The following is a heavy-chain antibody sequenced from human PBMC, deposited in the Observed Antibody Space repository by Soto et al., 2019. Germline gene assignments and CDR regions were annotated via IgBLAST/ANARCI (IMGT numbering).Heavy chain of an antibody. V-gene: IGHV1-2*02. D-gene: IGHD7-27*01. CDR1: GYTFTAYY. J-gene: IGHJ4*02. CDR3: YRGASTGDFDY. CDR2: INPNSGGT. Sequence: QVQLLQSGAEVKKPGASVKVSCKASGYTFTAYYMHWVRQAPGQGLEWLGWINPNSGGTSCAQKFQGVVTMTRDTSISTVYIEFMRMRSDDTAVYYCYRGASTGDFDYWGQGTLVIVSS.